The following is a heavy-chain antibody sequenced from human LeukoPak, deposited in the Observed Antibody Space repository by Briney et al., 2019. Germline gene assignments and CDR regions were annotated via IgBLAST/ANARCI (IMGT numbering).Heavy chain of an antibody. V-gene: IGHV1-69*05. Sequence: SVKVSCKASGGTFSSYAISWVRQAPGQGLEWMGGIIPIFGTANYAQKFQGRVTITTDESTSTAYMELSSLRSEDTAMYYCVRSEIQLWSRRLDHWGQGTLVTVSS. J-gene: IGHJ4*02. CDR3: VRSEIQLWSRRLDH. CDR2: IIPIFGTA. D-gene: IGHD5-18*01. CDR1: GGTFSSYA.